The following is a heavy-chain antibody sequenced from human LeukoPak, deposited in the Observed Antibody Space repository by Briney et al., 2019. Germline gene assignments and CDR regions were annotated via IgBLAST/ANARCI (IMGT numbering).Heavy chain of an antibody. CDR1: GFTFSSYG. CDR3: AKDSTVRGVNP. Sequence: GGSLRLSCAASGFTFSSYGMSWVRQAPGKGLEWVSAVSGSGGSTYYADSVKGRFTISRDNSKNTLYLQMNSLRAEDTAVYYCAKDSTVRGVNPWGQGTLVTVSS. CDR2: VSGSGGST. J-gene: IGHJ5*02. V-gene: IGHV3-23*01. D-gene: IGHD3-10*01.